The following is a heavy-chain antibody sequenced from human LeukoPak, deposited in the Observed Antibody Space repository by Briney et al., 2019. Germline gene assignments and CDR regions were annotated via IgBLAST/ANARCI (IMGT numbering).Heavy chain of an antibody. J-gene: IGHJ4*02. V-gene: IGHV1-2*02. CDR2: INPNSGGT. D-gene: IGHD3-22*01. Sequence: ASVKVSCKASGYTFTSYDINWVRQAPGQGLEWMGWINPNSGGTNYAQKFQGRVTMTRDTSISTAYMELSRLRSDDTAVYYCARWAYDSSGYYHDYWGQGTLVTVSS. CDR1: GYTFTSYD. CDR3: ARWAYDSSGYYHDY.